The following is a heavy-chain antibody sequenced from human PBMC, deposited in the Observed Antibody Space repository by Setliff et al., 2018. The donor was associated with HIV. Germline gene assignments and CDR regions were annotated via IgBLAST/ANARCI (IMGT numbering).Heavy chain of an antibody. Sequence: SETLSLTCTVSGGSISNSSYYWGWIRQPPGKGLEWIGSIYHSRSTYYNPSLKSRVGISVDTSKNQFSLKLSSMTAADTAMYYCARVSPQTHYYYMDMWGKGTTVTVSS. CDR3: ARVSPQTHYYYMDM. J-gene: IGHJ6*03. CDR2: IYHSRST. V-gene: IGHV4-39*07. CDR1: GGSISNSSYY.